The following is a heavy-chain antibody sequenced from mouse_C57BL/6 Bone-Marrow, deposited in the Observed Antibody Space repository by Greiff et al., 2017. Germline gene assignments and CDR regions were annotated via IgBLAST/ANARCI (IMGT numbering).Heavy chain of an antibody. CDR1: GFTFSSYA. J-gene: IGHJ1*03. V-gene: IGHV5-9-1*02. CDR2: ISSGGDYI. D-gene: IGHD1-1*01. CDR3: TRDTITTVDWYFDV. Sequence: EVQGLESGEGLVKPGGSLKLSCAASGFTFSSYAMSWVRQTPEQRLEWVAYISSGGDYIYYADTVTGPFTISRDNARNTLYLQRSSLKSEDTAMYYCTRDTITTVDWYFDVWGTGTTFTVSS.